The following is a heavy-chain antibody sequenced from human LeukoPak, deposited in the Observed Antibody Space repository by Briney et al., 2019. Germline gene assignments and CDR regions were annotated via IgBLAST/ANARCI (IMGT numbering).Heavy chain of an antibody. CDR1: GGPFSGYF. J-gene: IGHJ4*02. CDR2: IFSTGTT. D-gene: IGHD2-2*01. V-gene: IGHV4-59*01. CDR3: ARFSSGCSTASCYLTN. Sequence: SETLSLTCAVSGGPFSGYFWSWIRQPPGKGLELIGHIFSTGTTFYNPSLSSRVSISLDTSRNQFFLRLTSVTPADTALYYCARFSSGCSTASCYLTNWGQGILVTVSS.